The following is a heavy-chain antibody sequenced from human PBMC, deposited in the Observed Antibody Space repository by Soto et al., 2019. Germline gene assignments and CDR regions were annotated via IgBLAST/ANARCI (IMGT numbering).Heavy chain of an antibody. J-gene: IGHJ6*02. V-gene: IGHV5-51*01. CDR2: IYPGDSDT. D-gene: IGHD6-13*01. CDR1: GYSFINHW. Sequence: PGESLKISCRGSGYSFINHWIGWVRQMPGKGLEWMGIIYPGDSDTRYSPSFQGQVTISADKSISTAYLQWNNLKASDTAIYYCARHGVAADGLLAYDYGVDVWGQGTTVTVSS. CDR3: ARHGVAADGLLAYDYGVDV.